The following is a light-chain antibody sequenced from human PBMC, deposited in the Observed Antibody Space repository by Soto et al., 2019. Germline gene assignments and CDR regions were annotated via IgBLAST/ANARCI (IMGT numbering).Light chain of an antibody. Sequence: EIVLTQSPGTLSLSPGERATLSCRASENVRSSYLAWYQQKHGQAPRLLISGASNRATGIPDRFSSSGSGTDFTLTINRLEAEDFAEYYCQQYAYMWTFGQGTKVEIK. V-gene: IGKV3-20*01. CDR3: QQYAYMWT. J-gene: IGKJ1*01. CDR2: GAS. CDR1: ENVRSSY.